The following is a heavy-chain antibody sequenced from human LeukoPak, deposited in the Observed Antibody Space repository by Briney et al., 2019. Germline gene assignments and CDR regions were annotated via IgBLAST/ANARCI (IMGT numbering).Heavy chain of an antibody. Sequence: SETLSLTCVLYGGSSSGYYWGWIRQPPGKTLEWIGSIYSSGSTYYNPSLKSRVIIIIDTPKNHFSLTLSSVTAADTAVYYCARSDGYGLVGIWGQGTMVTVSS. CDR1: GGSSSGYY. D-gene: IGHD3-10*01. CDR3: ARSDGYGLVGI. J-gene: IGHJ3*02. V-gene: IGHV4-34*01. CDR2: IYSSGST.